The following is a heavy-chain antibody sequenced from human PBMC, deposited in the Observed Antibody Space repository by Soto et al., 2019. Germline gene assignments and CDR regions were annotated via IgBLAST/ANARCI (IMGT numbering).Heavy chain of an antibody. Sequence: EVQLMESGGGLVQPGRSLRLSCAASGLTFEDYAMHWVRLVPGKGLEWVSGISWKSCTLAYADSVKGRFTISRDNAKSSXXXXXXXXXXXXXXXXXXXXXXXXXXXXXXSPDAFDLWGQGTMVTVSS. CDR3: XXXXXXXXXXXXSPDAFDL. V-gene: IGHV3-9*01. J-gene: IGHJ3*01. CDR2: ISWKSCTL. CDR1: GLTFEDYA.